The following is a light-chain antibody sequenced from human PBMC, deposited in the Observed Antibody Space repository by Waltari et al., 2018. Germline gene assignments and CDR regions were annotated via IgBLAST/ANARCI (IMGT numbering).Light chain of an antibody. CDR1: QSISSG. V-gene: IGKV1-5*01. J-gene: IGKJ2*01. CDR3: QQYNSYSPT. CDR2: DAS. Sequence: DIQMTQSPSTLSASVGDRVTITCRASQSISSGLAWYQQKPGKAPKLLIYDASSLESGVPSRFSGSGSGTEFTLTISSLQPDDFATYYCQQYNSYSPTFGQGTKLEIK.